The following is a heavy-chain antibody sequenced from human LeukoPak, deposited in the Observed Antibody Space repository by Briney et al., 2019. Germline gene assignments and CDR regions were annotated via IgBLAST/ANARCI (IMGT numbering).Heavy chain of an antibody. Sequence: GGSLRLSCAASGFTFSSYEVNWVRQAPGKGLEWVSYISSSGSIKYYADSVKGRFTISRDNAKNSLYLKMNSLRAEDTAVYYCAREKSAGDTAMVHFDYWGQGTLVTVSS. V-gene: IGHV3-48*03. CDR1: GFTFSSYE. CDR3: AREKSAGDTAMVHFDY. D-gene: IGHD5-18*01. CDR2: ISSSGSIK. J-gene: IGHJ4*02.